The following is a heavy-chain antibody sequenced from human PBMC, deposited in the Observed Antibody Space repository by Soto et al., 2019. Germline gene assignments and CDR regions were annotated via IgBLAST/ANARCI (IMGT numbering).Heavy chain of an antibody. Sequence: SVKVSCKASGGTFSSYAISWVRQAPGQGLEWMGGIIPIFGTANYAQKFQGRVTITADESTSTAYMELSSLRSEDTAVYYCARIQGQYCISGSCWTGWFDPWGQGTLVTLS. CDR1: GGTFSSYA. D-gene: IGHD2-15*01. V-gene: IGHV1-69*13. CDR2: IIPIFGTA. CDR3: ARIQGQYCISGSCWTGWFDP. J-gene: IGHJ5*02.